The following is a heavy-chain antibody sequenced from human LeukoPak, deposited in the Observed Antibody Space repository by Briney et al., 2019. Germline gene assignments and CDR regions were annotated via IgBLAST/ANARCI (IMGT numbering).Heavy chain of an antibody. Sequence: SETLSLTCTVSGGSISGYSWTWIRQPPGQGLEWIGYFHNSRTTSYNPSLTGRVTISVDTAMGQISLKLNSVTSADTAVYYCARGHLGLSPWGQGTLVTVSS. CDR1: GGSISGYS. V-gene: IGHV4-59*01. CDR3: ARGHLGLSP. CDR2: FHNSRTT. D-gene: IGHD3-10*01. J-gene: IGHJ5*02.